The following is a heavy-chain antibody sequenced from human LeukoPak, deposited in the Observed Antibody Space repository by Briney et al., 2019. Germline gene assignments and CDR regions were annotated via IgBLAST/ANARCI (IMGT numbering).Heavy chain of an antibody. Sequence: PGGSLRLSCAASGFTFSSYSMNWVRQAPGKGLEWVSAISYDGSNKYYADSVKGRFTISRDNSKNTLYLQMNSLRAEDTAVYYCARDNYVWGSYRFSGSFDYWGQGTLVTVSS. D-gene: IGHD3-16*02. CDR2: ISYDGSNK. V-gene: IGHV3-30*03. CDR1: GFTFSSYS. CDR3: ARDNYVWGSYRFSGSFDY. J-gene: IGHJ4*02.